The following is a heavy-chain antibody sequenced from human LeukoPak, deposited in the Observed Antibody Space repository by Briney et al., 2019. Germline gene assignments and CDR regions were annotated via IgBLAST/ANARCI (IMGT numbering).Heavy chain of an antibody. CDR3: ARAHGGNSGRDY. V-gene: IGHV3-30*01. J-gene: IGHJ4*02. D-gene: IGHD4-23*01. CDR1: GSTFSSYA. Sequence: GGSLRLSCAASGSTFSSYAMHWVRQAPGKGLEWVAVISYDGSNKYYADSVKGRFTISRDNSKNTLYLQMNSLRAEDTAVYYCARAHGGNSGRDYWGQGTLVTVSS. CDR2: ISYDGSNK.